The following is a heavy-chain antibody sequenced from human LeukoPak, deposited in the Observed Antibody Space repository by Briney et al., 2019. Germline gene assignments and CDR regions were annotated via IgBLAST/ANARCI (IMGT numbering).Heavy chain of an antibody. Sequence: SEPLSLTCAVSGRPNYRVYGLCLPPPPGEGRVGVGYIYYTGSTNYNPSLKSRVTISLDTSKNHFYLKLSSVTAADTAVYYCARDLPGGSSLDYWGQGTLVTVSS. CDR3: ARDLPGGSSLDY. CDR1: GRPNYRVY. V-gene: IGHV4-59*01. J-gene: IGHJ4*02. CDR2: IYYTGST. D-gene: IGHD6-13*01.